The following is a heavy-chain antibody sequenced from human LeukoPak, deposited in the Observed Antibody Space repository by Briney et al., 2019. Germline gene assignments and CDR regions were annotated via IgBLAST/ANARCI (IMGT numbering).Heavy chain of an antibody. CDR1: GYTFTSNG. CDR2: ISAYNGDT. Sequence: ASVKVSCKASGYTFTSNGFSWVRQAPGQGLEWMGWISAYNGDTNYAQKLQGRVTMTTDTSTSTAYMELRSLRSDDTAVYYCARDEYGSGTYYNVGFDYWGQGTLVTVSS. CDR3: ARDEYGSGTYYNVGFDY. V-gene: IGHV1-18*01. J-gene: IGHJ4*02. D-gene: IGHD3-10*01.